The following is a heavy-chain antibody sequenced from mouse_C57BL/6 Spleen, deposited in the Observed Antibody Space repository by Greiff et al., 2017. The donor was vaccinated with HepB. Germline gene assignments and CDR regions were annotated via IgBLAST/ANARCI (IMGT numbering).Heavy chain of an antibody. CDR3: ARNGEDYDGYAMDY. D-gene: IGHD2-4*01. V-gene: IGHV2-2*01. J-gene: IGHJ4*01. CDR2: IWSGGST. Sequence: VKLQESGPGLVQPSQSLSITCTVSGFSLTSYGVHWVRQSPGKGLEWLGVIWSGGSTDYNAAFISRLSISKDNSKSQVFFKMNSLQADDTAIYYCARNGEDYDGYAMDYWGQGTSVTVSS. CDR1: GFSLTSYG.